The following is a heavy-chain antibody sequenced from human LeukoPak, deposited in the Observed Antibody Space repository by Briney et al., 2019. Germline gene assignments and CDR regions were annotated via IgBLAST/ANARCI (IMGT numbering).Heavy chain of an antibody. Sequence: GSLRLSCAASGFPFGSYAMHWVRQAPGKGLEWVAVISYDGSNKYYADSVKGRFTISRDNSKNTLYLQMNSLRAEDTAVYYCAREIAALDYWGQGTLVTVSS. CDR3: AREIAALDY. D-gene: IGHD6-6*01. CDR1: GFPFGSYA. V-gene: IGHV3-30*01. CDR2: ISYDGSNK. J-gene: IGHJ4*02.